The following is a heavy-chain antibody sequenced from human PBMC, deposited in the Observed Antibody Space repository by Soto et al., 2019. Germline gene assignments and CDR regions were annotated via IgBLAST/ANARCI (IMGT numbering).Heavy chain of an antibody. CDR3: AREKRGRQLPGGYSGYDPRYYFDY. CDR2: IYYSGST. CDR1: GGSISSGGYY. D-gene: IGHD5-12*01. J-gene: IGHJ4*02. Sequence: SETLSLTCTVSGGSISSGGYYWSWIRQHPGKGLEWIGYIYYSGSTYYNPSLKSRVTISVDTSKNQFSLKLSSVTAADTAVYYCAREKRGRQLPGGYSGYDPRYYFDYWGQGTLVTVSS. V-gene: IGHV4-31*03.